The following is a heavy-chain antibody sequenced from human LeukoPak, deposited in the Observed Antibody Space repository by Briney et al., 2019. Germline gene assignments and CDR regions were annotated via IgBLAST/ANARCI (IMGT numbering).Heavy chain of an antibody. D-gene: IGHD3-10*01. CDR1: GFTFSSYD. CDR3: AKKAGYGSGSRSDAFDI. CDR2: IGTAGDT. Sequence: TGGSLRLSCAASGFTFSSYDMHWVRQATGKGLEWVSAIGTAGDTYYPDSVKGRFTISRDNSKNTLYLQMNSLRAEDTAVYYCAKKAGYGSGSRSDAFDIWGQGTMVTVSS. V-gene: IGHV3-13*01. J-gene: IGHJ3*02.